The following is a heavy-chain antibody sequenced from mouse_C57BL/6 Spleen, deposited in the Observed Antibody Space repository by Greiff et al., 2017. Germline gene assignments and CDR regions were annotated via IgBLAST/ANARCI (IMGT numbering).Heavy chain of an antibody. CDR1: GYTFTTYP. D-gene: IGHD1-1*01. CDR3: ARRYYGSSYWYFDV. J-gene: IGHJ1*03. Sequence: VQLQQSGAELVKPGASVKMSCKASGYTFTTYPIEWMKQNHGKSLEWIGNFHPYNDDTKYNEKFKGKATLTVERSSSTVYLELSRLTSDDSAVYYCARRYYGSSYWYFDVWGTGTTVTVSS. V-gene: IGHV1-47*01. CDR2: FHPYNDDT.